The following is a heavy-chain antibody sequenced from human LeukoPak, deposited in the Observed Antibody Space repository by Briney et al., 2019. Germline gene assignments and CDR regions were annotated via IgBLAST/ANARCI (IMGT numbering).Heavy chain of an antibody. V-gene: IGHV3-33*01. J-gene: IGHJ4*02. Sequence: GGSLRLSCAASGFTFSSYGMHWVRQAPGKGLEWVAVIWYDGSNKYYADSVKGRFTISRDNSKNTLYLQMNSLRAEDTAVYYCARDLRAVAGLDYWGQGTLVTVSS. CDR1: GFTFSSYG. D-gene: IGHD6-19*01. CDR2: IWYDGSNK. CDR3: ARDLRAVAGLDY.